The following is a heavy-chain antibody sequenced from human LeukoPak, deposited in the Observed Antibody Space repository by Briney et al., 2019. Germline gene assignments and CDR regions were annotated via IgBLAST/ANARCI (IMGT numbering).Heavy chain of an antibody. CDR3: AKDLSWFGGSLATFGY. J-gene: IGHJ4*02. D-gene: IGHD3-10*01. CDR1: RFTFSSYA. Sequence: GGSLRLSCAASRFTFSSYAMSWVRQGTGKGLEWVSCISGSGGTTYYADSVKGRFTISRDNSKSTLYLQMNSLSAEDTAVYYCAKDLSWFGGSLATFGYWGQGTLATVSS. V-gene: IGHV3-23*01. CDR2: ISGSGGTT.